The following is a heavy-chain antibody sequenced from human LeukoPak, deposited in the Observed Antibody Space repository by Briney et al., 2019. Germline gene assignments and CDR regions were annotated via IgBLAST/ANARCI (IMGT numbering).Heavy chain of an antibody. Sequence: GGSLKLSCAASGFTFSSYWMSWVRQAPGKGLEWVANIKQDGSEKYYVDSVKGRFTISRDNAKNSMYLQMNSLRAEDTAVYYCARVGYSYGTYYFDYWGQGTLVTVSS. CDR3: ARVGYSYGTYYFDY. CDR2: IKQDGSEK. CDR1: GFTFSSYW. J-gene: IGHJ4*02. D-gene: IGHD5-18*01. V-gene: IGHV3-7*01.